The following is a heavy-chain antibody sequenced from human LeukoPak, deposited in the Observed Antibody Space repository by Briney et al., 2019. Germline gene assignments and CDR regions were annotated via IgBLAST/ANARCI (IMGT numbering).Heavy chain of an antibody. V-gene: IGHV3-23*01. J-gene: IGHJ4*02. Sequence: GGSLRLSCAASGFSFSSCAMSWVRQAPGKGLEWVSSISGSGDNTYYAESVKGRFTISRDNSKNTLFLQMNSLRAEDTAVFYCSKRSGYTSVWFFDFWGQGTLVTVSS. D-gene: IGHD5-12*01. CDR2: ISGSGDNT. CDR3: SKRSGYTSVWFFDF. CDR1: GFSFSSCA.